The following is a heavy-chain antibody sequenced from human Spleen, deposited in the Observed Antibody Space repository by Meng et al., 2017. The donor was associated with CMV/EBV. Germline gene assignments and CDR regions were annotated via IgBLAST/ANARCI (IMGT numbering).Heavy chain of an antibody. CDR3: AIDRYSNYPSPDY. CDR1: GFTLGSNA. CDR2: IRGSEDSA. J-gene: IGHJ4*02. D-gene: IGHD4-11*01. Sequence: GGSLRLSCAASGFTLGSNAMAWVRQAPEKGLEWVAGIRGSEDSASYAASVKGRFTISRDNANNSMYLQMNSLRAEDTAVYYCAIDRYSNYPSPDYWGQGTLVTVSS. V-gene: IGHV3-23*01.